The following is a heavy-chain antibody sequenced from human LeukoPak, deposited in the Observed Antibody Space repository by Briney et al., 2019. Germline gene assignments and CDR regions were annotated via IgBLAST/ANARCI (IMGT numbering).Heavy chain of an antibody. J-gene: IGHJ4*02. CDR2: ISDSGGSR. CDR3: AKGGGWLYYFDY. Sequence: GGSLRLSCAASGFTFSSFAMNWVRQAPGKGLEWVSAISDSGGSRYYADSVKGRLTISRDNAKNTVYLQMNSLRVEDTAVYYCAKGGGWLYYFDYWGQGSLVSVSS. D-gene: IGHD6-19*01. V-gene: IGHV3-23*01. CDR1: GFTFSSFA.